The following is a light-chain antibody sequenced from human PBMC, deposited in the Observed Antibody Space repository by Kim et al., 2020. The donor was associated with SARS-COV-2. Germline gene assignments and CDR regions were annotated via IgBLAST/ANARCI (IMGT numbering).Light chain of an antibody. CDR2: KAS. CDR1: QSISSW. V-gene: IGKV1-5*03. CDR3: QHYYTYPYT. J-gene: IGKJ2*01. Sequence: SASVGDSVTINCRASQSISSWLAWYQQKPGKAPKVLIYKASYLESGVPSRFSGSGSGTEFTLTISSLQPDDFATYYCQHYYTYPYTFGQGTKLEI.